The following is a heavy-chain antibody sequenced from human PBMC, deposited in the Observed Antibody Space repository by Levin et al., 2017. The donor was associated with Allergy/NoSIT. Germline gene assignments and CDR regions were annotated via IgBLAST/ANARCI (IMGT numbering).Heavy chain of an antibody. CDR3: ARTSYSGSFRVGYFDF. D-gene: IGHD3-10*01. J-gene: IGHJ4*01. CDR1: GFTFDDYG. CDR2: INWNGGST. Sequence: GESLKISCAASGFTFDDYGMSWVRQAPGKGLEWVSTINWNGGSTGYADSVKGRFTISRDNAKNSLYLQMNSLRAEDTALYYCARTSYSGSFRVGYFDFWGHGTLVTVSS. V-gene: IGHV3-20*04.